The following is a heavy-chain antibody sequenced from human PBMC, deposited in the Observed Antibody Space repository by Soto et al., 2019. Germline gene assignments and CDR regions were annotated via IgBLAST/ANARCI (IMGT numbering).Heavy chain of an antibody. V-gene: IGHV1-69*04. Sequence: QVQLVQSGAEVKRPGSSVKVSCKASGDTFSFYSINWVRQAPGLGLEWMGRVNPILSMSNYAQRFQGRVTMTAEKSPSTAYVELSGLRSEDTAMYYCATMYGSGYRAFDYWGQGALVTVSS. CDR2: VNPILSMS. J-gene: IGHJ4*02. CDR3: ATMYGSGYRAFDY. D-gene: IGHD3-10*01. CDR1: GDTFSFYS.